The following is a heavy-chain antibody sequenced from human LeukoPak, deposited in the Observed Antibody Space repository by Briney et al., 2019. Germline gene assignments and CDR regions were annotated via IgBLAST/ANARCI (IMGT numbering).Heavy chain of an antibody. D-gene: IGHD2-21*02. CDR3: ATRAYCGGDCYSDAFDI. Sequence: SVKVSCKASGGTFSSYAISWVRQAPGQGLEWMGGIIPIFGTANYAQKFQGRVTIATDESTSTAYMELSSLRSEDTAVYYCATRAYCGGDCYSDAFDIWGQGTMVTVSS. CDR1: GGTFSSYA. J-gene: IGHJ3*02. V-gene: IGHV1-69*05. CDR2: IIPIFGTA.